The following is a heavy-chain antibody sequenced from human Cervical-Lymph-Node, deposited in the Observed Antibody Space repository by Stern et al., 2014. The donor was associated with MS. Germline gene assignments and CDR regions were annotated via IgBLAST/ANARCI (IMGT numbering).Heavy chain of an antibody. CDR1: GYTFTSHE. CDR2: MNPNSGET. J-gene: IGHJ6*02. D-gene: IGHD2-15*01. Sequence: QMQLVQSGAEVKKPGASVKVSCKASGYTFTSHEINWVRQAAGQGLEWMGSMNPNSGETVYAQKFQGRVSMTRNTSVSTAYMELSSLRSEDTAIFYCVRELIYYVYSSRLSYSDYYAMDVWGQGTTVTVSS. CDR3: VRELIYYVYSSRLSYSDYYAMDV. V-gene: IGHV1-8*01.